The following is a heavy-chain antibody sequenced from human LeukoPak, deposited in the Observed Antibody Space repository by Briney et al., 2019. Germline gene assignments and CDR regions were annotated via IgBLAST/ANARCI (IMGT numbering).Heavy chain of an antibody. Sequence: GGSLRLSCAASGFTFRNAWMSWVRQAPGKGLEWVGRIKSKTDGGTTEYVAPVKGRFTISRDDSKSTLYLQMNSLKLEDTAVYYCGDLGDCRVGWGQGTLVTVSS. D-gene: IGHD3-10*01. CDR2: IKSKTDGGTT. J-gene: IGHJ4*02. CDR3: GDLGDCRVG. V-gene: IGHV3-15*01. CDR1: GFTFRNAW.